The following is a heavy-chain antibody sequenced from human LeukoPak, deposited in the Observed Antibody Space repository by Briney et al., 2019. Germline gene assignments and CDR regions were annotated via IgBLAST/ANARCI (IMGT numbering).Heavy chain of an antibody. CDR2: IYSGGST. Sequence: GGSLRLSCAASGFMFTDHALSWVRQAPGKGLEWVSVIYSGGSTYYADSVKGRFTISRDNSKNTLYLQMNSLRAEDTAVYYCARGGYWGQGTLVTVSS. CDR1: GFMFTDHA. CDR3: ARGGY. V-gene: IGHV3-53*01. J-gene: IGHJ4*02.